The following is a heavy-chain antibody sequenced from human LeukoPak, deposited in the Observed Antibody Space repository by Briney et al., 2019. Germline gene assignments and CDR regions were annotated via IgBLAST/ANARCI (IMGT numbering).Heavy chain of an antibody. J-gene: IGHJ3*02. V-gene: IGHV4-34*01. CDR3: ATPDGALSYYYDSSGPQGGAFDI. Sequence: SETLSLTCAVYGGSFSGHWWSWIRQPPEKGLEWLGEINDSESSSYNPSLKSRVTISVDTSKNQFSLNLRSVTAADSAVYYCATPDGALSYYYDSSGPQGGAFDIWGQGTMVTASS. D-gene: IGHD3-22*01. CDR1: GGSFSGHW. CDR2: INDSESS.